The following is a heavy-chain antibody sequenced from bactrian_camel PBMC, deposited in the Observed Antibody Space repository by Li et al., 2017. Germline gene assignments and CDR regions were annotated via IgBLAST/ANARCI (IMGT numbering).Heavy chain of an antibody. CDR3: AAVPSTSWAYCTSDTWALAFRY. J-gene: IGHJ6*01. V-gene: IGHV3-3*01. Sequence: HVQLVESGGGTVQAGGSLRLSCKVSDYSFSEYCLGWFRQAPGKERAEVAAIYTRDDSTTYADSAKGRFTISRDRAKWTLFLQLDSLKPEDTAKYYCAAVPSTSWAYCTSDTWALAFRYWGQGTQVTVS. D-gene: IGHD1*01. CDR1: DYSFSEYC. CDR2: IYTRDDST.